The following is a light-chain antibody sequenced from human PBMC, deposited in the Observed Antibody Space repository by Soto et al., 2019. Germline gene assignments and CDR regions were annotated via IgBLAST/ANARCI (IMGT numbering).Light chain of an antibody. CDR2: DAS. Sequence: DIHLTQSPSFLSASVGDRVTITCRASQGIRNDLGWYQQKPGKAPKRLIYDASTLEGGVPSRFSGSGSGTEFSLTITSLQPDDFATFYCQQYSSFSRTFGQGTKVDIK. CDR1: QGIRND. V-gene: IGKV1-17*01. CDR3: QQYSSFSRT. J-gene: IGKJ1*01.